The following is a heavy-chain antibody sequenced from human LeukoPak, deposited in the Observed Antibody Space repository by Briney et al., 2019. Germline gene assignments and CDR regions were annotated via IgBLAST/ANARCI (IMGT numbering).Heavy chain of an antibody. J-gene: IGHJ6*03. CDR1: GGSISSYY. D-gene: IGHD4-11*01. CDR2: IYYSGST. CDR3: ARGPSQTTTAIYYHYYMDV. V-gene: IGHV4-59*01. Sequence: SETLSLTCTVSGGSISSYYWSWIRQPPGKGLEWIGYIYYSGSTNYNPSLKSRVTISVDTSKNQFSLKLSSVTAADTAVYYCARGPSQTTTAIYYHYYMDVWGKGTTVTVSS.